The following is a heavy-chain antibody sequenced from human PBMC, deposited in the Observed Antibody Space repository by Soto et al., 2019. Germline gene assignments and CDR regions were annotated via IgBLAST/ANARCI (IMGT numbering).Heavy chain of an antibody. D-gene: IGHD3-9*01. CDR2: IYYSGST. V-gene: IGHV4-39*01. J-gene: IGHJ6*02. CDR3: ARHQYDILTGIYYYYGMDV. Sequence: LSLTCTVSGGSISSSSYYWGWIRQPPGKGLEGFGSIYYSGSTYYNPSLKSRVTISVDTSKNPFSLKLSSVTAADTAVYYCARHQYDILTGIYYYYGMDVWGQGTTVTVSS. CDR1: GGSISSSSYY.